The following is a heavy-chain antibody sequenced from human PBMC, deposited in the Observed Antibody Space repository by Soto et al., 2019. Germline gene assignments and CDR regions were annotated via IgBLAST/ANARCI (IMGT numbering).Heavy chain of an antibody. J-gene: IGHJ4*02. V-gene: IGHV3-64*01. CDR2: ISSNGGST. Sequence: EVQLVESGGGLVQPGGSLRLSCAASGFTFSSYAMHWVRQAPGKGLEYVSVISSNGGSTYCANSVKGRFTISRDNSKNTVYLQMGSLRAEDMAVYYCARDGGSYYLDYWGQGTLVTVSS. CDR1: GFTFSSYA. D-gene: IGHD1-26*01. CDR3: ARDGGSYYLDY.